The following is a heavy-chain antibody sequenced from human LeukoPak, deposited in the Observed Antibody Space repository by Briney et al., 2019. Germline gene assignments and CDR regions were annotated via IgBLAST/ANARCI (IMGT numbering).Heavy chain of an antibody. CDR2: ISWNSGSI. CDR1: GFTFDDYA. D-gene: IGHD6-13*01. CDR3: AKDIGIAAEDY. V-gene: IGHV3-9*01. Sequence: PGGSLRLSCAASGFTFDDYAMHWVRQAPGKGLEWVSGISWNSGSIGYADSVKGRFTISRDNAKNSLYLQMNSLRAEDTALYYCAKDIGIAAEDYWGQGTLVTVSS. J-gene: IGHJ4*02.